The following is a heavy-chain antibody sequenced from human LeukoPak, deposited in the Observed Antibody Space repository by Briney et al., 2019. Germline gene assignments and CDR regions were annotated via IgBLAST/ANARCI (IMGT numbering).Heavy chain of an antibody. CDR3: AKNRGNYYYFDY. V-gene: IGHV3-23*01. CDR1: GFTFSSYA. D-gene: IGHD4-11*01. J-gene: IGHJ4*02. CDR2: ISGSGDNT. Sequence: GGSLRLSCAASGFTFSSYAMSWVRQAPGKGLEWVSAISGSGDNTYYADSVKDRFTISRDKSKNTLYLQMNSLGADDTAVYYCAKNRGNYYYFDYWGQGTLGTASS.